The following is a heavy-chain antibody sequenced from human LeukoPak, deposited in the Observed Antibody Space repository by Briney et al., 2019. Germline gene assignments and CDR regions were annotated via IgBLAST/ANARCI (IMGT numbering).Heavy chain of an antibody. CDR2: ITGGSSNI. D-gene: IGHD3-3*01. CDR3: ARGNSDYDFWSGYSNYFDY. J-gene: IGHJ4*02. V-gene: IGHV3-21*01. Sequence: SGGSLRLSCAASGFTFSSYTMNWVRQAPGMGLEWVSSITGGSSNINYADSVKGRFTISRDNAKNSLYLQMNSLRAEDTAVYYCARGNSDYDFWSGYSNYFDYWGQGTLVTVSS. CDR1: GFTFSSYT.